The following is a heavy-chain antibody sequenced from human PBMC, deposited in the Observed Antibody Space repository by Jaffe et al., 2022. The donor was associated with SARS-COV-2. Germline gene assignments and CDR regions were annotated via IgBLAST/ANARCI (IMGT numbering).Heavy chain of an antibody. CDR2: ISSSSSYI. V-gene: IGHV3-21*01. Sequence: EVQLVESGGGLVKPGGSLRLSCAASGFTFSSYSMNWVRQAPGKGLEWVSSISSSSSYIYYADSVKGRFTISRDNAKNSLYLQMNSLRAEDTAVYYCARERGGDYYYYYYGMDVWGQGTTVTVSS. CDR3: ARERGGDYYYYYYGMDV. D-gene: IGHD3-10*01. CDR1: GFTFSSYS. J-gene: IGHJ6*02.